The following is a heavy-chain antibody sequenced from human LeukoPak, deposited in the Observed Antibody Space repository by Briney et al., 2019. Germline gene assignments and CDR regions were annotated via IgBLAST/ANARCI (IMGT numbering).Heavy chain of an antibody. CDR1: GYTFTSHW. Sequence: NRGESLKISCKGSGYTFTSHWIAWVRQMPGKGLEWMGIISPGDSDIRYSPSFQGQVTISADNSISTAYLQWSSLKASDTAMYYCARGYRLDSWGQGTLVTVSS. J-gene: IGHJ4*02. D-gene: IGHD3-16*02. V-gene: IGHV5-51*01. CDR3: ARGYRLDS. CDR2: ISPGDSDI.